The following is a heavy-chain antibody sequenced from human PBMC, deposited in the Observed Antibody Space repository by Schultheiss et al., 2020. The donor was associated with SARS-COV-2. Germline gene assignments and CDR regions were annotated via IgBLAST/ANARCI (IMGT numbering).Heavy chain of an antibody. CDR2: IWYDGSNK. CDR1: GFTFSSYG. Sequence: GGSLRLSCAASGFTFSSYGMHWVRQAPGKGLEWVAVIWYDGSNKYYADSVKGRFTISRDNSKNTLYLQMNSLRAEDTALYYCAKDMGVDIVATIRGYYYYGMDVWGQGTTVTVSS. CDR3: AKDMGVDIVATIRGYYYYGMDV. J-gene: IGHJ6*02. V-gene: IGHV3-30*02. D-gene: IGHD5-12*01.